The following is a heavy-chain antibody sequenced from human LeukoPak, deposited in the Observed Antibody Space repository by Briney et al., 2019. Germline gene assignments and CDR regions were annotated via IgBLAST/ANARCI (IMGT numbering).Heavy chain of an antibody. Sequence: PSETLSLTCTDSGGSISSYYWSWIRQPPGQGLEWIGYIYYSGTTNYNPSLKSRVTISVATSKNQFSLRLSSVTAADTAVYYCARRIALAGTVFDYWGQGVLVTVSS. J-gene: IGHJ4*02. CDR1: GGSISSYY. D-gene: IGHD6-19*01. V-gene: IGHV4-59*08. CDR2: IYYSGTT. CDR3: ARRIALAGTVFDY.